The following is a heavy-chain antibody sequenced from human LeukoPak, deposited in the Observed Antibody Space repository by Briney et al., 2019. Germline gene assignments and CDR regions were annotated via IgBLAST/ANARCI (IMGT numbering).Heavy chain of an antibody. V-gene: IGHV1-2*02. CDR2: INPNSGGT. D-gene: IGHD5-24*01. Sequence: GASVKVSCKASGYTFTGYYMHWVRQAPGQGLEWMGWINPNSGGTNYAQKFQGRVTMTTDTSTSTAYMELRSLRSDDTAVYYCARGRGLKRDGYAIWGQGTLVTVSS. CDR1: GYTFTGYY. J-gene: IGHJ4*02. CDR3: ARGRGLKRDGYAI.